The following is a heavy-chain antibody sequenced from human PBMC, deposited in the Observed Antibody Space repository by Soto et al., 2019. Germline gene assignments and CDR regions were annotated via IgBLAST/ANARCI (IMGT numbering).Heavy chain of an antibody. CDR2: ISAYNGNT. D-gene: IGHD1-26*01. J-gene: IGHJ4*02. V-gene: IGHV1-18*01. CDR1: GYTFTSYC. CDR3: ARDAAVGLFDY. Sequence: GASVKLYCKASGYTFTSYCISWARQAPGQGLEWMGWISAYNGNTKYAQKLQGRVTMTTDTSTSTAYMELRSLRSDDTAVYYCARDAAVGLFDYWGQGTLVTVSS.